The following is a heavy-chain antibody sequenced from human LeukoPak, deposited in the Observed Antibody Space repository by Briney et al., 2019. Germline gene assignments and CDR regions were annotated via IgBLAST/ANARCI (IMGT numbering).Heavy chain of an antibody. Sequence: PSETLSLTCTVSGGSLSSYYWSWVRQPPGKGLEWIGYIYYSGSTNYNPSLKSRVTISVDTSKNQSALKLSSVTAADTAVYYCARSQGYRPDFDYWGQGTLVTVSS. CDR2: IYYSGST. D-gene: IGHD5-12*01. CDR3: ARSQGYRPDFDY. J-gene: IGHJ4*02. V-gene: IGHV4-59*08. CDR1: GGSLSSYY.